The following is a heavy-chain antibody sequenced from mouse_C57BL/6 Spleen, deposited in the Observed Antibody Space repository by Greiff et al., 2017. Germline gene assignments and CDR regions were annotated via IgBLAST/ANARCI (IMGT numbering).Heavy chain of an antibody. Sequence: EVQLQQSGPELVKPGASVKISCKASGYSFTGYYMNWVKQSPEKSLEWIGEINPSTGGTTYNQKFKAKATLTVDKSSSTAYMQLKSLTSEDSAVYYCSRSIYKNDYWGQGTTLTVSS. CDR1: GYSFTGYY. V-gene: IGHV1-42*01. D-gene: IGHD1-3*01. CDR3: SRSIYKNDY. J-gene: IGHJ2*01. CDR2: INPSTGGT.